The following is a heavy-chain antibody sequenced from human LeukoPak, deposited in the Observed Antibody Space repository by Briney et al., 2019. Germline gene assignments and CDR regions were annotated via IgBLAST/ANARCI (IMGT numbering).Heavy chain of an antibody. CDR3: AHGRRDCSSTSCTRWFDA. J-gene: IGHJ5*02. V-gene: IGHV2-5*02. D-gene: IGHD2-2*01. Sequence: SGPTLVNPTQTLTLTCTFSGFSLSTSGVGVGWIRQPPGKALEWLALINWDDDKRYSPSLKSRLTITKDTSKNQVVLTMTNMDPVDTATYYCAHGRRDCSSTSCTRWFDAWGQGTLVTVSS. CDR2: INWDDDK. CDR1: GFSLSTSGVG.